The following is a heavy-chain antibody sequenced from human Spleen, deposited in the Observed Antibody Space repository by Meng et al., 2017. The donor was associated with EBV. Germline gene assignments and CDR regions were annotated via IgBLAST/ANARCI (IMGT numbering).Heavy chain of an antibody. D-gene: IGHD3-10*01. CDR2: ITPFNGNT. CDR3: ASTSGSARQDYYFDY. J-gene: IGHJ4*02. V-gene: IGHV1-45*02. CDR1: GGTFSSYA. Sequence: QVQLVQAGAGVKKPGSSVKVSCKASGGTFSSYAISWVRQAPGQGLEWMGWITPFNGNTNYAQKFQDRVTITRDRSMSTAYMELSSLRSEDTAMYYCASTSGSARQDYYFDYWGQGTLVTVSS.